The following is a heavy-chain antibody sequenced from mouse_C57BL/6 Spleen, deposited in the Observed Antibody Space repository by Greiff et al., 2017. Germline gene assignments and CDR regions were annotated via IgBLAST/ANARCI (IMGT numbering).Heavy chain of an antibody. CDR1: GYTFTSYW. D-gene: IGHD3-2*02. J-gene: IGHJ2*01. CDR3: ARSLDSSGYFDY. V-gene: IGHV1-69*01. CDR2: IDPSDSYT. Sequence: QVQLQQPGAELVMPGASVKLSCKASGYTFTSYWMHWVKQRPGQGLEWIGEIDPSDSYTNYNQKFKGKSTLTVDKSSSTAYMQLSSLTSEDSAVYYCARSLDSSGYFDYWGQGTTLTVSP.